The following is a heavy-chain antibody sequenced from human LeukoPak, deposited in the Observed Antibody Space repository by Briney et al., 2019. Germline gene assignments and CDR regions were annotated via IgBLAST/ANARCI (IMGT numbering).Heavy chain of an antibody. D-gene: IGHD3-10*01. CDR1: GGSITSGGYS. J-gene: IGHJ4*02. Sequence: SQTLSLTCTVSGGSITSGGYSWSWIRQPPGKGLEWIGDIYSSGTTKYNPSLKSRVTISVDMSRNQFSLKLTSVTAADTAVYYCARLIYGSGSYYKDYWGQGTLVTVSS. CDR2: IYSSGTT. V-gene: IGHV4-61*09. CDR3: ARLIYGSGSYYKDY.